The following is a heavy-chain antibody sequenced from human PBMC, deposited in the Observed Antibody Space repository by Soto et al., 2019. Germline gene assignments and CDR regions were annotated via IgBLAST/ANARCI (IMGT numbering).Heavy chain of an antibody. CDR3: STSSRNEYHFAMDA. D-gene: IGHD6-6*01. CDR2: IYSGGST. J-gene: IGHJ6*02. CDR1: GLSVSSSD. V-gene: IGHV3-53*02. Sequence: EVHLVETGGGLIQPGGSLRLSCAASGLSVSSSDMSWVRQASGKGLGWVSVIYSGGSTHDADSVKGRFTISRDNSKNTVHLQMNRLRVDDTAVYCCSTSSRNEYHFAMDAWGQGTTVIVSS.